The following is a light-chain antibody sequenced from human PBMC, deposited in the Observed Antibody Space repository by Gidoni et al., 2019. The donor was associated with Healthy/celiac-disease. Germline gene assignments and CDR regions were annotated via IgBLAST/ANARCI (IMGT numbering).Light chain of an antibody. V-gene: IGKV1-39*01. Sequence: DIQMTQSPSSLSASVGDRVTITCRASQSISRYLNWYQQKPGKAPKLLIYAASSLQSGVPSRFSGSGSGTDFKLTISSLQPEDFATYYCQQRYSTSHITFGPGTKVDIK. CDR1: QSISRY. CDR3: QQRYSTSHIT. J-gene: IGKJ3*01. CDR2: AAS.